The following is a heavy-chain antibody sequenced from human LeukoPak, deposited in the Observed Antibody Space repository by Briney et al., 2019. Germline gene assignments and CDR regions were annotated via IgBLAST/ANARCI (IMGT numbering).Heavy chain of an antibody. CDR2: RYSSGGA. Sequence: SETLSLTCTVSGGSISSYYWTWIRQSPGKRLEWIGYRYSSGGANYNPSLGSRVTISIDASKNQISLRLSSVTAADTAVYYCANRDSSGYYYYFDYWGRGTLVTVSS. J-gene: IGHJ4*02. D-gene: IGHD3-22*01. CDR3: ANRDSSGYYYYFDY. V-gene: IGHV4-59*12. CDR1: GGSISSYY.